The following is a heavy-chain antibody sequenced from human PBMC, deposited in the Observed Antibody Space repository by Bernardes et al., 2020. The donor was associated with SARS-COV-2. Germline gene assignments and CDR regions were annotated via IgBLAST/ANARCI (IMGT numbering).Heavy chain of an antibody. CDR2: IKRDGSET. J-gene: IGHJ6*02. CDR1: GFDFSDYW. Sequence: GGSLRLSCAGSGFDFSDYWMTWVRQAPGKGLEWVANIKRDGSETYYVDSVKGRFTISRDNAKNLVFLQMNSLRAEDTAVCYCARSAGMDVWCQGTKVTVAS. CDR3: ARSAGMDV. V-gene: IGHV3-7*03.